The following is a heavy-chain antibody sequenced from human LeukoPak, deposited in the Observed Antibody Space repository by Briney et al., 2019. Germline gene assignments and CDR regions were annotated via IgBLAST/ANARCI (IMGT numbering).Heavy chain of an antibody. D-gene: IGHD6-19*01. J-gene: IGHJ4*02. CDR2: IYPGDSDT. V-gene: IGHV5-51*01. Sequence: GESLKISCKGSGYSFTTYWIGWVRPMPGKGLEWMGIIYPGDSDTRYNPSFQGQVTISADKSISTAYLQWSSLKASDTAMYYCARCSEQWLSDHFGYWGQGTLVTVSS. CDR3: ARCSEQWLSDHFGY. CDR1: GYSFTTYW.